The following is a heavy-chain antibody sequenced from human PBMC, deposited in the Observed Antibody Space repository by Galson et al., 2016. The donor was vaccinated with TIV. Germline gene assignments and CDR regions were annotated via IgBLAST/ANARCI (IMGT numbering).Heavy chain of an antibody. D-gene: IGHD4-17*01. CDR2: VYPDDSDT. J-gene: IGHJ4*01. V-gene: IGHV5-51*01. CDR3: ARRGPRYGKFYY. CDR1: GYSFATYW. Sequence: QSGAEVKKPGESLEISCEASGYSFATYWIAWVRQKPGKGLEWMGIVYPDDSDTTYNPSFQGQVTFSADKSINTAFLQWSSLEASDTAMYYCARRGPRYGKFYYWGHGTPVTVSS.